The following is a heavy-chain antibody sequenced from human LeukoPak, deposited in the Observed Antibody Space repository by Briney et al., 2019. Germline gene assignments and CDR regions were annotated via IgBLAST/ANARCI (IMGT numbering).Heavy chain of an antibody. Sequence: ASVKVSCKASGYTFTSYDINWVRQATGQGLEWMGWTNPNSGNTGYAQKFQGRVTMTRNTSISTAYMELSSLRSEDTAVYYCATRGEVAAIEYYYYYGMDVWGQGTTVTVSS. CDR2: TNPNSGNT. D-gene: IGHD2-15*01. CDR3: ATRGEVAAIEYYYYYGMDV. CDR1: GYTFTSYD. J-gene: IGHJ6*02. V-gene: IGHV1-8*01.